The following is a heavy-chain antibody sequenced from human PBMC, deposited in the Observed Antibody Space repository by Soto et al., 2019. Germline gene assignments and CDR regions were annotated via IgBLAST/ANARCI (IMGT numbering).Heavy chain of an antibody. CDR2: INAYNGNT. CDR3: ARVPYKYSYGNYYSYYGMDV. CDR1: GNTFNSYG. D-gene: IGHD5-18*01. J-gene: IGHJ6*02. V-gene: IGHV1-18*01. Sequence: QVQLVQSGAEVKKPGASVKVSCKASGNTFNSYGISWVRQAPGQGLEWMGWINAYNGNTNYAQNLQGRVTMTTDTSTSTGYMELRSLRSDDTAVYYCARVPYKYSYGNYYSYYGMDVWGQGTTVTVSS.